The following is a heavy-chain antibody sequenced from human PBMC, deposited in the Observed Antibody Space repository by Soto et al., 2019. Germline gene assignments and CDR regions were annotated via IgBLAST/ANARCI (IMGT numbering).Heavy chain of an antibody. Sequence: HGESLKISCKGSGYSFTIYKIGWVRQMPGKGLEWMGTIYPSDSETRYSPSFQGQVTISADKSISTAYLQWSSLKASDTAMYYCARHPPYGTFDYWGQGTLVTVSS. D-gene: IGHD4-17*01. CDR3: ARHPPYGTFDY. CDR2: IYPSDSET. CDR1: GYSFTIYK. J-gene: IGHJ4*02. V-gene: IGHV5-51*01.